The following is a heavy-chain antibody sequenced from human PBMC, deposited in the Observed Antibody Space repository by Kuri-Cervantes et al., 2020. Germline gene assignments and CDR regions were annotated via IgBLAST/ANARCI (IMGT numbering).Heavy chain of an antibody. CDR2: IWYDGSNK. CDR3: ARDSFGDNRVDY. Sequence: GGSLRLSCAASGFTFSSYGMHWVRQAPGKGLEWVAVIWYDGSNKYYADSVKGRFTISRDNSKNTLYLQMNSLRAEDTAVYYCARDSFGDNRVDYWGQGTLVTVSS. D-gene: IGHD4-17*01. CDR1: GFTFSSYG. V-gene: IGHV3-33*01. J-gene: IGHJ4*02.